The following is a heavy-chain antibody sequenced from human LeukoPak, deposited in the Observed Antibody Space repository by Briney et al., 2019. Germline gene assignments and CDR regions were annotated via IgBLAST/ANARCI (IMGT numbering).Heavy chain of an antibody. D-gene: IGHD1-26*01. J-gene: IGHJ4*02. Sequence: ASVKVSCKASGYSFINHGIAWVRQAPGQGLEYMGWISAYNGNTDYAQKFQGRVTMTTDTSTSTAYMEVRGLRFDDTAVYYCARWGPSPSDYWGQGTLVTVSS. V-gene: IGHV1-18*01. CDR1: GYSFINHG. CDR3: ARWGPSPSDY. CDR2: ISAYNGNT.